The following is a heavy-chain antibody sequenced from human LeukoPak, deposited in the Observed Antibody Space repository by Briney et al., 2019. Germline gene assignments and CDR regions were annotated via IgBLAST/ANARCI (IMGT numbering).Heavy chain of an antibody. CDR3: ASSSLVVVVTYGFDI. CDR1: NGPITSTKW. Sequence: SGTLSLTCTVSNGPITSTKWWGWVRQPPGKGLEWIGEISHTGSTNYNPSFNSRVTMSVDKSKSQFSLNLKSVTAADTALYYCASSSLVVVVTYGFDIWGRGTVVTVSS. CDR2: ISHTGST. V-gene: IGHV4-4*02. J-gene: IGHJ3*02. D-gene: IGHD2-21*01.